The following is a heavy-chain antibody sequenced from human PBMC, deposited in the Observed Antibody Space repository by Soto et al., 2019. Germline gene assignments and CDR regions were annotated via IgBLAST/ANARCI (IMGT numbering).Heavy chain of an antibody. CDR1: GGSISSGGYY. V-gene: IGHV4-31*03. J-gene: IGHJ4*02. CDR2: IYYSGST. D-gene: IGHD3-22*01. CDR3: ARVPSGYYYYFDY. Sequence: SETLSLTCTVSGGSISSGGYYWSWIRQHPGKGLEWIGYIYYSGSTYYNPSLKSRVTISVDTSKNQFSLKLSSVTAADTAVYYCARVPSGYYYYFDYWGQGTLVTVSS.